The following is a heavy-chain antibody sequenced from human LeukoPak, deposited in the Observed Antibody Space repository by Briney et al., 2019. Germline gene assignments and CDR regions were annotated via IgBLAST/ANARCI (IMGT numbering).Heavy chain of an antibody. J-gene: IGHJ6*04. D-gene: IGHD2-2*01. CDR2: INEDGGGR. Sequence: GGSLRLSCAASEFTFSTNWMTWVRQAPGKGLEWVANINEDGGGRYYVDSVKGRFTISRDNAKNSVHLQMNSLRAEDTAVYYCATRYCSIAACRASSYKCMDDWGKGTTVTVSS. V-gene: IGHV3-7*01. CDR1: EFTFSTNW. CDR3: ATRYCSIAACRASSYKCMDD.